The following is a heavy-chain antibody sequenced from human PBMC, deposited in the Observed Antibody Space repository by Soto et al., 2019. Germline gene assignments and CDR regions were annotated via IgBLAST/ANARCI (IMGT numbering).Heavy chain of an antibody. Sequence: ASVKVSCKASGYTFTSYGISWVRQALGQGLEWMGWISAYNGNTNYAQKLQGRVTMTTDTSTSTAYMELRSLRSDDTAIYYCARAGSAPYYYYGLDVWGQGTTVTVSS. J-gene: IGHJ6*02. CDR3: ARAGSAPYYYYGLDV. CDR2: ISAYNGNT. D-gene: IGHD3-10*01. CDR1: GYTFTSYG. V-gene: IGHV1-18*01.